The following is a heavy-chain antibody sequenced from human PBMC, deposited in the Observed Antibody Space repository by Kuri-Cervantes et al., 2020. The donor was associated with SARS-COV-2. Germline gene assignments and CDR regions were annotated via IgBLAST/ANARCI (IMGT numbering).Heavy chain of an antibody. CDR1: GFTFSSYE. Sequence: GESLKISCAASGFTFSSYEMNWVRQAPGKGLEWVSYISSSGSTIYYADSVKGRFTISRDNAKNSLYLQMNSLRAEDTAVYYCAREGVDIVGAPHDAFDIWGQGTRVTVSS. J-gene: IGHJ3*02. CDR2: ISSSGSTI. CDR3: AREGVDIVGAPHDAFDI. D-gene: IGHD1-26*01. V-gene: IGHV3-48*03.